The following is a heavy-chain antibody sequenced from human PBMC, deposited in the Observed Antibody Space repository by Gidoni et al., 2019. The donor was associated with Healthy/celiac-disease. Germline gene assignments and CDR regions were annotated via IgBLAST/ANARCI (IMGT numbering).Heavy chain of an antibody. J-gene: IGHJ4*02. D-gene: IGHD2-2*01. Sequence: QVQLQESGPGLVKPSATLSLTCTVSGGSISSYYWSWIRQPPGKVLVWIGYTYYGGSTNYTPSLKSLVTISVDTSNNQFSLKLSAVTAADTAVYYCARGLSASFDYWGQGTLVTVSS. V-gene: IGHV4-59*01. CDR2: TYYGGST. CDR1: GGSISSYY. CDR3: ARGLSASFDY.